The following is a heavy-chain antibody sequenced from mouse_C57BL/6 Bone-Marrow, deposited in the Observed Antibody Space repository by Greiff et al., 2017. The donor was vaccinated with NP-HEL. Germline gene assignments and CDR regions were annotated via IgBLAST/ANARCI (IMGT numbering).Heavy chain of an antibody. J-gene: IGHJ4*01. CDR3: ARYPGGDYAMDY. Sequence: EVKLVESGGGLVQPGGSLSLSCAASGFTFTDYYMSWVRQPPGKALEWLGFIRNKANGYTTEYSASVKGRFTISRDNSQSILYLQMNALRAEDSATYYCARYPGGDYAMDYWGQGTSVTVSS. CDR1: GFTFTDYY. CDR2: IRNKANGYTT. V-gene: IGHV7-3*01.